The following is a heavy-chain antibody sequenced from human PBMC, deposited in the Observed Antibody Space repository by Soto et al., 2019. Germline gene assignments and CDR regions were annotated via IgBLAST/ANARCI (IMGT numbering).Heavy chain of an antibody. CDR2: ISSSSSTI. D-gene: IGHD3-3*01. CDR3: ARELTIFGDYYGMDV. Sequence: PGGSLRLSCAASGFTFSSYSMNWVRQAPGKGLEWVSYISSSSSTIYYADSVKGRFTISRDNAKNSPYLQMNSLRDEDTAVYYCARELTIFGDYYGMDVWGQGTTVTVSS. V-gene: IGHV3-48*02. CDR1: GFTFSSYS. J-gene: IGHJ6*02.